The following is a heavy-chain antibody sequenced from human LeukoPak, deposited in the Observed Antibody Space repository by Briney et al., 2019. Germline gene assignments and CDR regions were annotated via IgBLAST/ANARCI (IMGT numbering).Heavy chain of an antibody. Sequence: PSETLSLTCTVAGGSTSSYYWSWIRQPPGKEREWIGYIYYSGSTNYNPSLKSRVTISVATSKNQCSLKLSSVTAADTAVYYCARAAGDYSWYFDLWGRGTLVTVSS. J-gene: IGHJ2*01. CDR3: ARAAGDYSWYFDL. CDR2: IYYSGST. D-gene: IGHD4-11*01. V-gene: IGHV4-59*01. CDR1: GGSTSSYY.